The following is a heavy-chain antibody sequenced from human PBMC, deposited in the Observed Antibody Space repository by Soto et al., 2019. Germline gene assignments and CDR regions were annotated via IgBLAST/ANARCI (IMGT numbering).Heavy chain of an antibody. CDR3: TTDPIVVVPAAIG. J-gene: IGHJ4*02. Sequence: GGSLRLSCAASGFTFSNAWMSWVRQAPGKGLEWVGRIKSKTDGGTTDYAAPVKGRFTISRDDSKNTPYLQMNSLKTEDTAVYYCTTDPIVVVPAAIGWGQGTLVTVSS. CDR1: GFTFSNAW. CDR2: IKSKTDGGTT. D-gene: IGHD2-2*01. V-gene: IGHV3-15*01.